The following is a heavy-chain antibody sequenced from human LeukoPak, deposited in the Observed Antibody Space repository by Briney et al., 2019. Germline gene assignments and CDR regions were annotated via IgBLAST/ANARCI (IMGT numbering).Heavy chain of an antibody. J-gene: IGHJ4*02. Sequence: SETLSLTCTVSGGSFSSSSYYWGWIRQPPGRGLEWIGSLYYSGSTYYNPSLKSRVTISVDTSKNQFSLKLSSVTAADTAVYYCARDLEGATADYWGQGTLVTVSS. CDR1: GGSFSSSSYY. CDR2: LYYSGST. CDR3: ARDLEGATADY. D-gene: IGHD1-26*01. V-gene: IGHV4-39*07.